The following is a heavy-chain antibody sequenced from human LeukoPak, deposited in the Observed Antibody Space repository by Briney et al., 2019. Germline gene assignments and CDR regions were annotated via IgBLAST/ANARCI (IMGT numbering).Heavy chain of an antibody. Sequence: ASVKVSCKASGYTFTSYGISWVRQAPGQGLEWMGWISAYNGNTNYAQKLQGRVTMTTDTSTSTAYMELRSLRSDDTAVYYCARDKPIGYCSGGSCRPFDYWGQGTLVTVSS. D-gene: IGHD2-15*01. CDR2: ISAYNGNT. CDR1: GYTFTSYG. CDR3: ARDKPIGYCSGGSCRPFDY. J-gene: IGHJ4*02. V-gene: IGHV1-18*01.